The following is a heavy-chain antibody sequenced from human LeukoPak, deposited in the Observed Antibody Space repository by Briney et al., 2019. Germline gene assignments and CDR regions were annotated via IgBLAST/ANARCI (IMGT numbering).Heavy chain of an antibody. V-gene: IGHV4-59*08. CDR3: ARHTSGYDSVDY. CDR1: GGSISSYY. D-gene: IGHD5-12*01. J-gene: IGHJ4*02. Sequence: NRSETLSLTCTVSGGSISSYYWSWIRQPPGRGLEWIGYIYYSGSTNYNPSLKSRVTISVDTSKNQFSLKLSSVTAADTAVYYCARHTSGYDSVDYWGQGTLVTVSS. CDR2: IYYSGST.